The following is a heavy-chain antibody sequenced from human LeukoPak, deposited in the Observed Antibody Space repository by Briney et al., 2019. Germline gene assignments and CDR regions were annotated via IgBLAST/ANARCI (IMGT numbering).Heavy chain of an antibody. CDR2: IDSSASTT. J-gene: IGHJ4*02. CDR3: ASAHGGSGYDRPFDY. V-gene: IGHV3-48*04. Sequence: GGSLRLSCAASGFTFSSYSMNWVRQAPGKGLEWVSYIDSSASTTYYAGSVQGRFTISRDNAKNSLYLQMRSLRVEDTAFYYCASAHGGSGYDRPFDYWGQGTLVTVSS. CDR1: GFTFSSYS. D-gene: IGHD5-12*01.